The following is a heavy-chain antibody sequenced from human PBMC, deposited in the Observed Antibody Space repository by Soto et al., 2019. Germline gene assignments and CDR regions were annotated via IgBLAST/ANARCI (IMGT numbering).Heavy chain of an antibody. V-gene: IGHV3-23*01. J-gene: IGHJ4*02. CDR3: AKDPSSGFAMENYFDY. CDR1: GFTFSSYA. D-gene: IGHD3-10*01. CDR2: ISGSSTST. Sequence: EVQLSGSGGGLVQPGGSLRLSCAASGFTFSSYAMSWVRQAPGKGLEWVSAISGSSTSTYYADSVKGRFTISRYNSKNTLYLQMNSLRAEDPAVYYCAKDPSSGFAMENYFDYWGQGTLVTVSS.